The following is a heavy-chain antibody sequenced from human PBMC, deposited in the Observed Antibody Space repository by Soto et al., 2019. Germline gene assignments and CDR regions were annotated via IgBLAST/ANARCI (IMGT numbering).Heavy chain of an antibody. CDR1: GGSISSYY. J-gene: IGHJ6*02. Sequence: QVQLQESGPGLVKPSETLSLTCTVSGGSISSYYWSWIRQPPGKGLEWIGYIYYSGSTNYNPSLKSRVTISVDTSKNQFSLKLSSVTAADTVVYYCARGWLKYYYGMDVWGQGTTVTVSS. CDR2: IYYSGST. D-gene: IGHD2-15*01. CDR3: ARGWLKYYYGMDV. V-gene: IGHV4-59*01.